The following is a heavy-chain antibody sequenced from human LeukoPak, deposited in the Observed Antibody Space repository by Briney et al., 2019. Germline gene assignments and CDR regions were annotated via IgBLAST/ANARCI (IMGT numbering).Heavy chain of an antibody. Sequence: GGSLRLSCAASGNYWMHWVRQVPGKGLVWVSHINSDGSWTSYADSVKGRFTISKDNAKNTVYLQMNSLRAEDTAVYYCASFYEAYWGRGTLVTVSS. V-gene: IGHV3-74*01. D-gene: IGHD2/OR15-2a*01. CDR3: ASFYEAY. CDR1: GNYW. J-gene: IGHJ4*02. CDR2: INSDGSWT.